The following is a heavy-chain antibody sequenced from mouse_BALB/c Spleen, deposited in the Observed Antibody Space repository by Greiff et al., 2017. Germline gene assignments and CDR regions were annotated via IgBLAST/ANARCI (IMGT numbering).Heavy chain of an antibody. V-gene: IGHV1S29*02. CDR1: GYTFTDYN. CDR3: AREDYYGSSYNYFDY. D-gene: IGHD1-1*01. Sequence: VQLQQSGPELVKPGASVKISCKASGYTFTDYNMHWVKQSHGKSLEWIGYIYPYNGGTGYNQKFKSKATLTVDNSSSTAYMELRSLTSEDSAVYYCAREDYYGSSYNYFDYWGQGTTLTVSS. J-gene: IGHJ2*01. CDR2: IYPYNGGT.